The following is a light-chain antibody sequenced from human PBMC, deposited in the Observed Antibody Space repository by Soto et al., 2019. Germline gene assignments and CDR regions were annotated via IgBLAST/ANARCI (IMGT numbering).Light chain of an antibody. CDR1: SSDVGGYKY. V-gene: IGLV2-14*01. J-gene: IGLJ1*01. CDR2: DVS. CDR3: SSYTSSPTYV. Sequence: QSVLTQPAYVSGSPGQSITISCTGTSSDVGGYKYVSWYQHHPGKGPKLMLYDVSNRPSGVSNRFSGSKSGNTASLTISGLQAEDEADYYCSSYTSSPTYVFGTGTKLTVL.